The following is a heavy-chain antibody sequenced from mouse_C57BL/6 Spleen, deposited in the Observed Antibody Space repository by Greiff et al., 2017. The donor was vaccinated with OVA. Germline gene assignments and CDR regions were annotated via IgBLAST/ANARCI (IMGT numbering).Heavy chain of an antibody. V-gene: IGHV14-3*01. Sequence: EVQLQQSVAALVRPGASVKFSCTASGFTFKNSYMHWVKQRPEQGLEWIGQIEPANGNTTYAPKFKGQATLTADTSSNTAYLQLSSLASEDTAIYCCAKDQEAWFAYWGQGTLVTVSA. CDR2: IEPANGNT. J-gene: IGHJ3*01. CDR1: GFTFKNSY. CDR3: AKDQEAWFAY. D-gene: IGHD3-2*02.